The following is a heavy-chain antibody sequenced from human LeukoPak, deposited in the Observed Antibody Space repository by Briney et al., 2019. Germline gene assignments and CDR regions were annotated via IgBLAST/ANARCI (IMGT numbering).Heavy chain of an antibody. J-gene: IGHJ5*02. CDR1: GGSISSDS. CDR2: ISYIGST. Sequence: SETLSLTCSVSGGSISSDSWSWIRQPPGKGLEWIGYISYIGSTNYNPSLKSRVTISVDTSKTQFSLKMTSVTAADTAVYYCARDRGYYYGSGSFEPFDPWGQGTLVTVSS. D-gene: IGHD3-10*01. V-gene: IGHV4-59*01. CDR3: ARDRGYYYGSGSFEPFDP.